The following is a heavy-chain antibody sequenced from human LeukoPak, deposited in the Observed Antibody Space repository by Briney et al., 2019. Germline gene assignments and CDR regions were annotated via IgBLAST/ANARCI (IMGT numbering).Heavy chain of an antibody. J-gene: IGHJ6*03. CDR2: IIPIFGTA. CDR1: GGTFSSYA. Sequence: ASVKVSCKASGGTFSSYAISWVRQAPGQGLEWMGRIIPIFGTANYAQKFQGRVTITADKSTSTAYMELSTLRSEDTAVYYCARGLRFLEWLAYYYTDVWGKGTTVTVSS. V-gene: IGHV1-69*06. CDR3: ARGLRFLEWLAYYYTDV. D-gene: IGHD3-3*01.